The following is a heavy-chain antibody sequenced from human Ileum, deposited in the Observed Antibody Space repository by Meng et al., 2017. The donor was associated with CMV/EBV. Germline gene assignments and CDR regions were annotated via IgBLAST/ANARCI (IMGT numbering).Heavy chain of an antibody. J-gene: IGHJ4*02. Sequence: GESLKISCAASGFTFSSYSMNWVRQAPGKGLEWVSSISSSSSYIYYADSVKGRFTISRDNAKNSLYLQMNSLRAEDTAVYYCARDYYGSGSYYNEWGQGTLVTVSS. D-gene: IGHD3-10*01. CDR2: ISSSSSYI. CDR1: GFTFSSYS. CDR3: ARDYYGSGSYYNE. V-gene: IGHV3-21*01.